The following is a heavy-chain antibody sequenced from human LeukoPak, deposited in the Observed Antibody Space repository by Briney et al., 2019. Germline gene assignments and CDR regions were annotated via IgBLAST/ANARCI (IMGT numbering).Heavy chain of an antibody. CDR2: ISGSGGST. D-gene: IGHD3-10*01. CDR1: GFTVSDNY. J-gene: IGHJ6*03. CDR3: AKEGSGSYYYMDV. V-gene: IGHV3-23*01. Sequence: GGSLRLSCAASGFTVSDNYMNWVRQAPGKGLEWVSSISGSGGSTYYADSVKGRFTISRDNSKNTLYLQMSSLRAEDTAIYYCAKEGSGSYYYMDVWGKGTTVTISS.